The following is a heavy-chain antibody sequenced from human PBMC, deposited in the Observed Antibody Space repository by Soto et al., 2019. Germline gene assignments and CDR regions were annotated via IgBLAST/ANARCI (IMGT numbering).Heavy chain of an antibody. V-gene: IGHV4-34*01. CDR2: INHSGST. Sequence: QVQLQQWGAGLLKPSETLSLTCAVYGGSFSGYYWSWIRQPPGKGLEWIGEINHSGSTNYNPSLKRRVTISVDTSKNQFSRQLSSVTAADTAVYYCARGVATVVTSYFDYWGQGTLVTVSS. D-gene: IGHD5-12*01. J-gene: IGHJ4*02. CDR1: GGSFSGYY. CDR3: ARGVATVVTSYFDY.